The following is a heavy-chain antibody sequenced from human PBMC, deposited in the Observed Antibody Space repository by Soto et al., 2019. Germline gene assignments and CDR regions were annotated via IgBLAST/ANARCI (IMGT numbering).Heavy chain of an antibody. CDR3: AKGAGYYYYYGMDV. J-gene: IGHJ6*02. CDR1: GVNFDDYA. Sequence: SLKTSFGAAGVNFDDYAMHWVRQAPGKGLEWVSVISWNSGSIGYADSVKGRFTISRDNAKNSLYLQMNSLRAEDTAVYYCAKGAGYYYYYGMDVWGQGTTVTVSS. CDR2: ISWNSGSI. V-gene: IGHV3-9*01.